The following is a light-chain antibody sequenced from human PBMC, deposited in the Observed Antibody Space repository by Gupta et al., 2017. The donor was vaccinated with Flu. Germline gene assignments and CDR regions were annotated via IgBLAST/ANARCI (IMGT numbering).Light chain of an antibody. CDR3: QQDYSSPQT. Sequence: DIVMTQSPDSLTVSLGERATINCKSSQSILYTADNKNYLAWYQQKPGQPPKLLIYWASARESGVPDRFSGSGSGTDFSLTISRLQAEDVAIYFCQQDYSSPQTFARGTKVEIK. CDR1: QSILYTADNKNY. CDR2: WAS. V-gene: IGKV4-1*01. J-gene: IGKJ4*02.